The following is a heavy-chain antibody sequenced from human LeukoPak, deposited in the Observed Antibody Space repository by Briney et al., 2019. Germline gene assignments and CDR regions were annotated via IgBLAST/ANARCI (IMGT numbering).Heavy chain of an antibody. V-gene: IGHV1-8*01. CDR1: GYTFTSYD. CDR2: MNPNSGNT. Sequence: ASVKVSCKASGYTFTSYDINWVRQATGQGLEWMGWMNPNSGNTGYAQKFQGRVTTTRNTSISTAYMELSSLRSEDTAVYYCARETSSSPTLYYGSGSYSYWGQGTLVTVSS. J-gene: IGHJ4*02. CDR3: ARETSSSPTLYYGSGSYSY. D-gene: IGHD3-10*01.